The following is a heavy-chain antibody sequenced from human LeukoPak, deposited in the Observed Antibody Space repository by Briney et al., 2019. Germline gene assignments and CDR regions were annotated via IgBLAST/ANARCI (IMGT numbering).Heavy chain of an antibody. Sequence: SETLSLTCTVSGGSISTYYLTWIRQPPGKGLEWIGSISYSGSTNYSPSLEGRVTMSVDTSKNQFSLKLRAVTAADTAVYFCARQELSYGSGSHFDYWGQGILVTVSS. J-gene: IGHJ4*02. D-gene: IGHD3-10*01. CDR2: ISYSGST. V-gene: IGHV4-59*08. CDR1: GGSISTYY. CDR3: ARQELSYGSGSHFDY.